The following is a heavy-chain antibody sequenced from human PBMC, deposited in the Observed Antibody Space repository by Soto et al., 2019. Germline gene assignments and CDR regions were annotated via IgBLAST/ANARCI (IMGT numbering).Heavy chain of an antibody. CDR2: ISGSDGKT. Sequence: GGSLRLSCTTSGFSFASFAMTWVRQAPGKGLEWVATISGSDGKTYYADSVKGRFSISRDTSRNTLYLQMNSLRADDTAIYYCAKWSYLDYWGQGTRVTVS. D-gene: IGHD3-3*01. V-gene: IGHV3-23*01. CDR3: AKWSYLDY. J-gene: IGHJ4*02. CDR1: GFSFASFA.